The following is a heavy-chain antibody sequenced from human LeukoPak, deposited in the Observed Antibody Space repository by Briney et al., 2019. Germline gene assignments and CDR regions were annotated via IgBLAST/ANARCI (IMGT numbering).Heavy chain of an antibody. CDR2: IYSGGST. J-gene: IGHJ4*02. D-gene: IGHD1-20*01. Sequence: GGSLRLSCAASGFTVSSNYMSWVRQAPGKGLEWVSVIYSGGSTYYADSVKGRFTISRDNSKNTLYLQMNSLRAEDTAVYYCARTYNWIPYFDYWGQRTLVTVSS. V-gene: IGHV3-66*01. CDR1: GFTVSSNY. CDR3: ARTYNWIPYFDY.